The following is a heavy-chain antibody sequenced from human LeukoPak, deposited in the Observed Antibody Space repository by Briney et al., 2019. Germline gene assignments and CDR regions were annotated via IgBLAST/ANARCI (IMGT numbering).Heavy chain of an antibody. V-gene: IGHV4-59*08. CDR1: GGSISSYY. J-gene: IGHJ6*03. CDR2: IYYSGST. CDR3: ASSYYYYYMDV. Sequence: SETLSLTCTVSGGSISSYYWSWIRQPPGKGLEWIGYIYYSGSTNYNPSLKSRVTISVDTSKNQFSLKLSSVTAADTAVYYCASSYYYYYMDVWGKGTTVTISS.